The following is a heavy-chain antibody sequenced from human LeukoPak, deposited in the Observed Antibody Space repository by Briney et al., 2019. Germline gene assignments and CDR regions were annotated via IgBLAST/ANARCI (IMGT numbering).Heavy chain of an antibody. CDR2: IKSKIEGGTI. CDR1: GFTFSNAW. J-gene: IGHJ4*02. CDR3: TTKRVGAPAFDY. Sequence: GGSLRLSCAASGFTFSNAWMNWVRQAPGRGLEWVGRIKSKIEGGTIDYAAPVKGRFTISRDDSKNTLYLQMNSLKTEDTAVYYCTTKRVGAPAFDYWGQGTLATVSS. V-gene: IGHV3-15*07. D-gene: IGHD1-26*01.